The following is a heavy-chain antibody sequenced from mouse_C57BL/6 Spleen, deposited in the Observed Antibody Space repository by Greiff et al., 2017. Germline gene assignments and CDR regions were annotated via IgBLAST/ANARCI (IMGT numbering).Heavy chain of an antibody. J-gene: IGHJ3*01. CDR3: ARLGGSSPDWFAY. V-gene: IGHV1-18*01. CDR2: INPNNGGT. D-gene: IGHD1-1*01. CDR1: GYTFTDYN. Sequence: EVNLVESGPELVKPGASVKIPCKASGYTFTDYNMDWVKQSHGKSLEWIGDINPNNGGTIYNQKFKGKATLTVDKSSSTAYMELRSLTSEDTAVYYCARLGGSSPDWFAYWGQGTLVTVSA.